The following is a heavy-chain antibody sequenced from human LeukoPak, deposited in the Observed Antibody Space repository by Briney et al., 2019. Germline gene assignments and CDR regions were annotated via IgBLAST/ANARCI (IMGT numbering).Heavy chain of an antibody. CDR2: INDNGYNT. D-gene: IGHD3-10*01. CDR1: GFTFSNFV. V-gene: IGHV3-64*04. CDR3: AREPSPNLWFGATFDY. J-gene: IGHJ4*02. Sequence: QPGGSLRLSCSASGFTFSNFVMHWVRQAPGKGLEYVAIINDNGYNTDYAGSVKGRFTVARDNAKNSLYLQMNSLRAEDTAVYYCAREPSPNLWFGATFDYWGQGTLVTVSS.